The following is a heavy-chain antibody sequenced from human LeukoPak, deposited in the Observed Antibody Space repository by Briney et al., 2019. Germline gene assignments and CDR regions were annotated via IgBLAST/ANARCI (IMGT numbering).Heavy chain of an antibody. J-gene: IGHJ3*02. Sequence: SETLSLTCTVSGGSISSSSYYWGWIRQPPGKGLEWIGSIYYSRSTYYNRPLKSRVTISLDTSKKQFSLKLSSVTAADTAVYYCARRRSKQWLVLAPYAFDIWGQGTTVTVSS. CDR3: ARRRSKQWLVLAPYAFDI. D-gene: IGHD6-19*01. CDR2: IYYSRST. V-gene: IGHV4-39*07. CDR1: GGSISSSSYY.